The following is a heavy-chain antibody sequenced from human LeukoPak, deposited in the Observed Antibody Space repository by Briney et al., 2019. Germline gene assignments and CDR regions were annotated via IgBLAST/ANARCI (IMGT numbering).Heavy chain of an antibody. CDR3: ARGGGDAAAGSPGYYYYMDV. V-gene: IGHV4-38-2*02. CDR2: FHLNGRT. D-gene: IGHD6-13*01. Sequence: SETLSLTCSVSGFSINNYYYWVWIRPSPGKGLEWVGSFHLNGRTDYNPSLKSRVTVSVDKSRNQFSLKLSSVTAADTAVYYCARGGGDAAAGSPGYYYYMDVWGKGTTVTVSS. J-gene: IGHJ6*03. CDR1: GFSINNYYY.